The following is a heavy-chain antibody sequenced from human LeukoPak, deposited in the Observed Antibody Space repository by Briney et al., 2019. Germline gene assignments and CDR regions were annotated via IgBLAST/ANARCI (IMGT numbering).Heavy chain of an antibody. Sequence: PGGSLRLSCAASGFTFSSYSMNWVRQAPGKGLEWVSSISSSSSYIYYADSVKGRFTISRDNAKNSLYLQMNSLSAEDTAVYYCARESSSGWYLDYWGQGTLVTVSS. J-gene: IGHJ4*02. CDR2: ISSSSSYI. CDR1: GFTFSSYS. V-gene: IGHV3-21*01. CDR3: ARESSSGWYLDY. D-gene: IGHD6-19*01.